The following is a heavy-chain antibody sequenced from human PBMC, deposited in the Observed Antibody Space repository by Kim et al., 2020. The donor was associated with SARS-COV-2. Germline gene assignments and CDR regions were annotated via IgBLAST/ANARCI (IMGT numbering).Heavy chain of an antibody. CDR2: INQDGGTK. V-gene: IGHV3-7*01. CDR3: AKEGEGYIFPYYYGLDV. J-gene: IGHJ6*02. Sequence: GGSLRLSCAASGFTFSSYWMSWVRQAPGKGLEWVANINQDGGTKYYGDSVKGRFTISRDNAKNSLYLQMNSLRAEDTAVYYCAKEGEGYIFPYYYGLDVWGQGTTVTVSS. CDR1: GFTFSSYW. D-gene: IGHD3-3*02.